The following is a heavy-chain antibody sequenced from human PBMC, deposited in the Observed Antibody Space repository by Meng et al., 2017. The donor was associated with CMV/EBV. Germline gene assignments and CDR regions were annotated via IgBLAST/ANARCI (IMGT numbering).Heavy chain of an antibody. Sequence: GESLKISCAASGFTFSDHYMDWVRQAPGKGLEWVGRTRNKANSYTTEYAASVKGRFTISRDDSKNSLYLQMNSLKTEDTAVYYCARDYGSGSYYFDYWGQGTLVTVSS. J-gene: IGHJ4*02. D-gene: IGHD3-10*01. CDR2: TRNKANSYTT. CDR1: GFTFSDHY. CDR3: ARDYGSGSYYFDY. V-gene: IGHV3-72*01.